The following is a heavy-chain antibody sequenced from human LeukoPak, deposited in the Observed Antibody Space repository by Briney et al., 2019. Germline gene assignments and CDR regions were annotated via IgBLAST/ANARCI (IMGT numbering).Heavy chain of an antibody. CDR3: ARSPKYQLLSGYFDY. CDR2: IYSGGST. CDR1: GFTVSSNY. V-gene: IGHV3-66*01. Sequence: GGSLRLSCAASGFTVSSNYMSWVRQAPGKGLEWVSVIYSGGSTYYADSVKGRFTISRDNAKNSLYLQMNSLRAEDTAVYYCARSPKYQLLSGYFDYWGQGTLVTVSS. D-gene: IGHD2-2*01. J-gene: IGHJ4*02.